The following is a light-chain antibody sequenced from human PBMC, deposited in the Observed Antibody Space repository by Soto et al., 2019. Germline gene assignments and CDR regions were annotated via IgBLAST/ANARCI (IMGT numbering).Light chain of an antibody. J-gene: IGKJ1*01. CDR2: LAS. CDR1: QAVNTR. Sequence: EIVLTQSPATLSSFPGDRVTLSCRASQAVNTRLAWYQHKPGQAPSLLIYLASNRAAGVPARFSGSGSGTDFTRTISDVEPEDFAVYYCHQRQSWPRTFGQGTTVDIK. CDR3: HQRQSWPRT. V-gene: IGKV3-11*01.